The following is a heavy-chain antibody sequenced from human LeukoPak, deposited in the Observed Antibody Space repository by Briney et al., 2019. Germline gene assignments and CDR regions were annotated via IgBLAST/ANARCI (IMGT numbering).Heavy chain of an antibody. J-gene: IGHJ3*02. Sequence: EPSETLSLTCTVSGGSISSYYWSWIRQPPGKGLEWIGYIYYSGSTNYNPSLKSRVTISVDTSKNQFSLKLSSVTAADTAVYYCARHKNNWNPCDAFDIWGQGTMVTVSS. CDR2: IYYSGST. CDR3: ARHKNNWNPCDAFDI. D-gene: IGHD1-20*01. CDR1: GGSISSYY. V-gene: IGHV4-59*08.